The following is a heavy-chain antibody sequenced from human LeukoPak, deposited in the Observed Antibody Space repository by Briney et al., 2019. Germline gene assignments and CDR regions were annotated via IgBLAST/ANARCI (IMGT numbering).Heavy chain of an antibody. J-gene: IGHJ4*02. CDR3: ASDYYGSGSYYNSDY. CDR2: ISSSSTTI. CDR1: GFTFSSYS. Sequence: GGSLRLSCAASGFTFSSYSMNWVRQAPGKGLEWVSYISSSSTTIYYADSVKGRFTISRDNAKNSLYLQMNSLRAEDTAVYYCASDYYGSGSYYNSDYWGQGTLSPSPQ. V-gene: IGHV3-48*01. D-gene: IGHD3-10*01.